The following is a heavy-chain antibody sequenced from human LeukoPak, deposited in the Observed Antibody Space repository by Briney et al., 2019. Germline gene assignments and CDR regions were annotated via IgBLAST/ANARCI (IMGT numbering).Heavy chain of an antibody. CDR1: GFTFSSYA. J-gene: IGHJ4*02. CDR3: ARSFLSHSISYFDY. V-gene: IGHV3-30-3*01. CDR2: ISYDGSNK. D-gene: IGHD2/OR15-2a*01. Sequence: GGSLRLSCAASGFTFSSYAMHWVRQAPGKGLEWVAVISYDGSNKYYADSVKGRFTISRDNAKNLLFLQMNSLRAEDTAVYYCARSFLSHSISYFDYWGQGILVTVSS.